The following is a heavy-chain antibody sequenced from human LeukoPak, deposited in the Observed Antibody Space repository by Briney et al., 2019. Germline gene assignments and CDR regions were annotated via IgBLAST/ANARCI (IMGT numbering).Heavy chain of an antibody. J-gene: IGHJ4*02. CDR3: ARGRWSGY. CDR1: GFTFSAYW. D-gene: IGHD3-3*01. Sequence: GGSLRLSCAASGFTFSAYWMTWVRQAPGRGLEWVANIKEDGTEKNYVDSVKGRFTISRDNVKKSLYLEMNSLRVEDTAVYYCARGRWSGYWGQGTQVTVSS. CDR2: IKEDGTEK. V-gene: IGHV3-7*01.